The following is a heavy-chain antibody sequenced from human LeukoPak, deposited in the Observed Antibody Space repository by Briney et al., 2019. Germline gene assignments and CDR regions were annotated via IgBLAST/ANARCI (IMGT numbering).Heavy chain of an antibody. J-gene: IGHJ6*02. Sequence: SETLSLTCTVSGGSISSGDYYWSWIRQPPGKGLEWIGYIYYSGSTNYNPSLKSRVTISVDTSKNQFSLKLSSVTAADTAVYYCARHGAINYGDYEDWSYGVDVWGQGTTVTVSS. CDR2: IYYSGST. CDR1: GGSISSGDYY. CDR3: ARHGAINYGDYEDWSYGVDV. D-gene: IGHD4-17*01. V-gene: IGHV4-61*08.